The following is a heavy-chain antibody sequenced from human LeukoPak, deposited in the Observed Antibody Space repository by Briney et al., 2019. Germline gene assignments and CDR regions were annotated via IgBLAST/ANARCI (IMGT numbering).Heavy chain of an antibody. D-gene: IGHD5-24*01. CDR2: INESETT. J-gene: IGHJ4*02. V-gene: IGHV4-34*01. CDR1: GGSFSGYS. Sequence: SETLSLTCAVYGGSFSGYSWSWIRQPPGEGLEWIGEINESETTNYKSSLKSRVTISVDTSKRQLSLKLSSVTAEDTAVYYCARRDGYNYAPCGYWGQGTLVTVSS. CDR3: ARRDGYNYAPCGY.